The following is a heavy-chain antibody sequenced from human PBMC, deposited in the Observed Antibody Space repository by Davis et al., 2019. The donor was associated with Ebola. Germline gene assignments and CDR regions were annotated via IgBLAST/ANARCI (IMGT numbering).Heavy chain of an antibody. Sequence: ASVKVSCKASGGTFSSYAISWVRQAPGQGLEWMGWISAYNGNTNYAQKLQGRVTMTTDTSTSTAYMELRSLRSDDTAVYYCAREGAGTNYYMDVWGKGTTVTVSS. CDR3: AREGAGTNYYMDV. CDR1: GGTFSSYA. V-gene: IGHV1-18*01. J-gene: IGHJ6*03. CDR2: ISAYNGNT. D-gene: IGHD6-19*01.